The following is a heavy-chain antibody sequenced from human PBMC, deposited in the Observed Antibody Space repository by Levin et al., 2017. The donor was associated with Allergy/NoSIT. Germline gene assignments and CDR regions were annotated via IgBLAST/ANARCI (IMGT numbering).Heavy chain of an antibody. CDR2: INAGNGNT. V-gene: IGHV1-3*01. Sequence: GESLKISCKASGYTFTSYAMHWVRQAPGQRLEWMGWINAGNGNTKYSQKFQGRVTITRDTSASTAYMELSSLRSEDTAVYYCARSYCSGGSCYQRILDYWGQGTLVTVSS. CDR1: GYTFTSYA. D-gene: IGHD2-15*01. J-gene: IGHJ4*02. CDR3: ARSYCSGGSCYQRILDY.